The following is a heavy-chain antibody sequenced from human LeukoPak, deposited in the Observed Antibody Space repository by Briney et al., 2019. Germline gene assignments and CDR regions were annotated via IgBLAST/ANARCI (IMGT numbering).Heavy chain of an antibody. V-gene: IGHV3-7*01. J-gene: IGHJ4*02. CDR3: ARDPNFDWLSNFDY. CDR1: GFTFSSYW. Sequence: PGGSLRLSCAASGFTFSSYWMSWVRQAPGKGLEWVANIKEDGSDKYYVDSMRGRFTISRDNTKNSLYLQMNGLRADDTAVYYCARDPNFDWLSNFDYWGQGTLVTVSS. D-gene: IGHD3-9*01. CDR2: IKEDGSDK.